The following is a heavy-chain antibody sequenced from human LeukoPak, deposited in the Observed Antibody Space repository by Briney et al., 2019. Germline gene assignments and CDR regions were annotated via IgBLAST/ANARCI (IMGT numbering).Heavy chain of an antibody. Sequence: PGGSLRLSCAASGFSFSNAWMSWVRQAPGKGLEWAGRIKSKNDGGTTDYAAPVKGRFTISRDDSKNTVYLEMNSLKTEDTAVYYCQRETVVVIDGAFESWRQGRMVTACS. CDR3: QRETVVVIDGAFES. J-gene: IGHJ3*02. CDR1: GFSFSNAW. V-gene: IGHV3-15*05. D-gene: IGHD3-22*01. CDR2: IKSKNDGGTT.